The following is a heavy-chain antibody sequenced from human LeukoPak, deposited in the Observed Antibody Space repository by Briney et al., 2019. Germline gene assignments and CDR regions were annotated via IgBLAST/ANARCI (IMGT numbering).Heavy chain of an antibody. V-gene: IGHV1-2*02. J-gene: IGHJ4*02. Sequence: GASVKVSCKASGYTFTYYYMHWVRQAPGQGLEWMGWISPNSGGTNYAQKFQGRVTMTRDTSISTAYMELNSLRSDDTAVYYCARDHWNYYDSKRVYFDYWGQGTLVTVSS. CDR1: GYTFTYYY. D-gene: IGHD3-22*01. CDR2: ISPNSGGT. CDR3: ARDHWNYYDSKRVYFDY.